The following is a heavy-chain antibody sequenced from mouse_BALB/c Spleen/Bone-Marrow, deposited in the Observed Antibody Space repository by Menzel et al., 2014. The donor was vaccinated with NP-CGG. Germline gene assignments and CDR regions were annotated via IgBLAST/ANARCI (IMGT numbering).Heavy chain of an antibody. V-gene: IGHV14-3*02. CDR3: ARIYYYGRGYFDY. J-gene: IGHJ2*01. CDR1: GFNIKDTY. CDR2: IDPANGNT. D-gene: IGHD1-1*01. Sequence: VQLQQSGAELVKPGASVKLSCTASGFNIKDTYMHWVKQRPEQGLEWIGRIDPANGNTKYDPKFQGKATITADTSSHTAYLQLSSLTSEDTAVYYCARIYYYGRGYFDYWGQGTTLTVSS.